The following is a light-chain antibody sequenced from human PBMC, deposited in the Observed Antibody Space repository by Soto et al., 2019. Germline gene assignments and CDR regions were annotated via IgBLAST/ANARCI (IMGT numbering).Light chain of an antibody. CDR2: EVS. CDR3: SSYTSTSAWV. V-gene: IGLV2-14*01. J-gene: IGLJ3*02. Sequence: QSALTQPASVSGSPGQSITISCTGTSGDVGGYNSVSWFQQHPGKAPQLIIYEVSNRPSGVSNRFSGSKSGNTASLTISGLQAEDETDYYCSSYTSTSAWVFGGGTKVTV. CDR1: SGDVGGYNS.